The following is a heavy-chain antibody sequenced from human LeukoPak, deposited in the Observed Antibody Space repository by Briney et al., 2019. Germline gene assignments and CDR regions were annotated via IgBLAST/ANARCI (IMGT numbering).Heavy chain of an antibody. CDR1: GYTFTGYY. D-gene: IGHD3-3*01. CDR2: INPNSGGT. CDR3: AREITIFGVVITHFDY. Sequence: AASVKVSCKASGYTFTGYYMHWVRQAPGQGLEWMGWINPNSGGTNYAQKFQGRVTMTRDTSISTAYMELSRLRSDDTAVYYCAREITIFGVVITHFDYWGQGTLVTVSS. J-gene: IGHJ4*02. V-gene: IGHV1-2*02.